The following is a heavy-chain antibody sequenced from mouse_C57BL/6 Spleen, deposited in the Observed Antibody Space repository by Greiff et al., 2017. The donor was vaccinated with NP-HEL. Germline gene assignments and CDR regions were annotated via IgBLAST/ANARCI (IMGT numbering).Heavy chain of an antibody. CDR3: ATTGYPAWFAY. D-gene: IGHD2-2*01. Sequence: EVQLQQSGPELVKPGASVKMSCKASGYTFTDYNMHWVKQSHGKSLEWIGYINPNNGGTSYNQKFKGKATLTVNKSSSTAYMELRSLTSEDSAVYYCATTGYPAWFAYWGQGTLVTVSA. V-gene: IGHV1-22*01. J-gene: IGHJ3*01. CDR1: GYTFTDYN. CDR2: INPNNGGT.